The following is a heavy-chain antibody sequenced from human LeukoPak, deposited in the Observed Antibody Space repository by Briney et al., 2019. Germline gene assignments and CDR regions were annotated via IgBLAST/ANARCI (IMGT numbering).Heavy chain of an antibody. CDR2: ISGGGVTT. CDR1: GFTSIADA. V-gene: IGHV3-23*01. CDR3: ARNQQLGGHSYYYYGMDV. D-gene: IGHD3-16*01. J-gene: IGHJ6*02. Sequence: PGGSLRLSCVVSGFTSIADALTWARQAPGKGLESDSGISGGGVTTYYADSVKGRFTISRDNSKNTLYLQMNSLRADDTAIYYCARNQQLGGHSYYYYGMDVWGQGTTVTVSS.